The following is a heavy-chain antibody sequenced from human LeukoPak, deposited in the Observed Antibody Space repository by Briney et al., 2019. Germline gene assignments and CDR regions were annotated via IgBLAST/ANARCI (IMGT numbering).Heavy chain of an antibody. J-gene: IGHJ4*02. V-gene: IGHV4-34*01. CDR2: INHSGST. CDR1: GGSFSGYY. D-gene: IGHD5-18*01. CDR3: ARQLGYSYGPFDY. Sequence: SETLSLTCAVYGGSFSGYYWSWIRQPPGKGLEWIGEINHSGSTNYNPSLKSRVTISVDKSKNQFSLKLSSVTAADTAVYYCARQLGYSYGPFDYWGQGTLVTVSS.